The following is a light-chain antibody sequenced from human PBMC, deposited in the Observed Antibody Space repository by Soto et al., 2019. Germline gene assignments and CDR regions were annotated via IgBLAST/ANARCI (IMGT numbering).Light chain of an antibody. CDR1: QGIGNN. J-gene: IGKJ1*01. V-gene: IGKV1-27*01. CDR2: TAS. CDR3: QKYDSVPWS. Sequence: DIQMTQSPSSLSASVGDRVTITCRASQGIGNNLAWYQQKPGKVPKVLIYTASTLHSGVPSRFSGSGSGTDFTLTINSLQPEDVATYFCQKYDSVPWSFGQATRVEI.